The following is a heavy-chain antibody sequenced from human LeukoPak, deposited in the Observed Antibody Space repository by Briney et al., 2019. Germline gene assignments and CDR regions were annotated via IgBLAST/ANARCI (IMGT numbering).Heavy chain of an antibody. CDR1: GFTFSSYG. D-gene: IGHD2-2*01. CDR2: ISYDGSNK. J-gene: IGHJ4*02. CDR3: ATENCSSTSCYLGGYSSSWVY. V-gene: IGHV3-30*03. Sequence: GGSLRLSCAASGFTFSSYGMHWVRQAPGKGLEWVAVISYDGSNKYYADSVKGRFTISRDNSKNTLYLQMNSLRDEATAVYSCATENCSSTSCYLGGYSSSWVYWGQGTLVTVSS.